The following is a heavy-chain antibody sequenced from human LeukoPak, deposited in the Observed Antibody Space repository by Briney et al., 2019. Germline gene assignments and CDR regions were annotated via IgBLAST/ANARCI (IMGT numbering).Heavy chain of an antibody. D-gene: IGHD2-15*01. Sequence: PSETLSLTCTVSGASISSYYWSWIRQPPGKGLEWLGYIYYSGSTNYNPSLKSRVTISVDTSKTQFSLKLSSVTAADTAVYYCARSRYYCSRCNDYWGQGTLVTVSS. V-gene: IGHV4-59*01. J-gene: IGHJ4*02. CDR3: ARSRYYCSRCNDY. CDR1: GASISSYY. CDR2: IYYSGST.